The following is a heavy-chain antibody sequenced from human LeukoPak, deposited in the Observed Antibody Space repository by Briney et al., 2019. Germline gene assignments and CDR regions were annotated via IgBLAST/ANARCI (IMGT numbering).Heavy chain of an antibody. CDR2: ISYDGSNK. V-gene: IGHV3-30*18. CDR3: AKGSSYLYYFDY. D-gene: IGHD3-10*01. J-gene: IGHJ4*02. CDR1: GFTFSSYG. Sequence: PGGPLRLSCAASGFTFSSYGMHWVRQAPGKGLEWVAVISYDGSNKYYADSVKGRFTISRDNSKNTLYLQMNSLRAEDTAVYYCAKGSSYLYYFDYWGQGTLVTVSS.